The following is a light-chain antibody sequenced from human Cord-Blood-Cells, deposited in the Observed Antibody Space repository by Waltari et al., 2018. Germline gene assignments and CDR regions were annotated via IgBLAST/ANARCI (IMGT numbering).Light chain of an antibody. CDR1: SSDVGSYNL. Sequence: QSALTQPASVSGSPGQSITISCTGTSSDVGSYNLVSWYQQHPGKAPKLMIYDVSKRPSGVSNRFSGSKSGNTASLTISGLQAEDEADYYYSSYTSSSTFVFGGGTKLTVL. CDR2: DVS. CDR3: SSYTSSSTFV. J-gene: IGLJ3*02. V-gene: IGLV2-14*02.